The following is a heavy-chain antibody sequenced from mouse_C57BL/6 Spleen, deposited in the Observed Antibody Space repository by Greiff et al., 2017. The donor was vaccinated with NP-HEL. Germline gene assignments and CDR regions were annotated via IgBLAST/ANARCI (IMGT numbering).Heavy chain of an antibody. D-gene: IGHD1-3*01. CDR1: GFTFTDYY. CDR3: ARLTPYYFDY. V-gene: IGHV7-3*01. CDR2: IRNKANGYTT. J-gene: IGHJ2*01. Sequence: EVKLVESGGGLVQPGGSLSLSCAASGFTFTDYYMSWVRQPPGKALEWLGFIRNKANGYTTEYSASVKGRFTISRDNSQSILYLQVNALRAEDSATYYCARLTPYYFDYWGQGTTLTVSS.